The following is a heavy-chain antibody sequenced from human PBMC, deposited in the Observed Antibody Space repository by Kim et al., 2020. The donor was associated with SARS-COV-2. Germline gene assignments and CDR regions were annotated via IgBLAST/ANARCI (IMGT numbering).Heavy chain of an antibody. Sequence: SVKVSCKASGGTFSSYAISWVRQAPGQGLEWMGGIIPIFGTANYAQKFQGRVTITADESTSTAYMELSSLRSEDTAVYYCARGKEYSSSLGWFDPWGQGTLVTVSS. CDR3: ARGKEYSSSLGWFDP. D-gene: IGHD6-6*01. CDR2: IIPIFGTA. V-gene: IGHV1-69*13. J-gene: IGHJ5*02. CDR1: GGTFSSYA.